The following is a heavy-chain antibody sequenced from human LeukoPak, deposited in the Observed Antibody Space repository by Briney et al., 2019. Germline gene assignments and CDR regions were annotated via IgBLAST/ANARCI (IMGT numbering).Heavy chain of an antibody. V-gene: IGHV3-7*01. CDR2: IKKTGSET. J-gene: IGHJ4*02. Sequence: GGSLRLSCAASGFTFSNSWMSWVRQAPGKGLEWVAYIKKTGSETYYVDSVKGRFTITRDNARNSLFLQMNSLRAEDTAVYYCAREDGYCSGGNCYPYFDSWGQGTLVTVSS. CDR1: GFTFSNSW. D-gene: IGHD2-15*01. CDR3: AREDGYCSGGNCYPYFDS.